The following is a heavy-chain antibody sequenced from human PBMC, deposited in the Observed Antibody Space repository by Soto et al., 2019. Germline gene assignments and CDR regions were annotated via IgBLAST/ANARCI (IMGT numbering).Heavy chain of an antibody. CDR3: ARVGSYYDFWSGPNWFDP. Sequence: WGSLRLSCAASGFTVSSNYMSWVRQAPGKGLEWVSVIYSGGSTYYADSVKGRFTISRDNSKNTLYLQMNSLRAEDTAVYYCARVGSYYDFWSGPNWFDPWGQGTLVTVSS. CDR1: GFTVSSNY. CDR2: IYSGGST. D-gene: IGHD3-3*01. V-gene: IGHV3-53*01. J-gene: IGHJ5*02.